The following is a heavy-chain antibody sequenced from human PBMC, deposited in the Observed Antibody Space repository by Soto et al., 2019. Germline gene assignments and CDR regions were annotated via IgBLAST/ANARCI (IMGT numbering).Heavy chain of an antibody. V-gene: IGHV1-69*02. CDR2: IIPILGIA. CDR3: ASGGQYYYGSGSQRNYYYYYYMDV. CDR1: GGTFSSYT. J-gene: IGHJ6*03. Sequence: ASVKVSCKASGGTFSSYTISWVRQAPGQGLEWMGRIIPILGIANYAQKFQGRVTITADKSTSTAYMELSSLRSEDTAVYYCASGGQYYYGSGSQRNYYYYYYMDVWGKGTTVTVSS. D-gene: IGHD3-10*01.